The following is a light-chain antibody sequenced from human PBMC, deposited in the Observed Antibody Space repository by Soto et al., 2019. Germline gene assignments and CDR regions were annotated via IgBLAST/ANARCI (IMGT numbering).Light chain of an antibody. CDR2: EAS. CDR3: QQFSSYPLT. CDR1: QSIGSL. Sequence: EIVCTQSPTTLSLSPGERATLACRASQSIGSLLGWYQQKRGKAPRLLIYEASNRATGIPVRFTGSGSGTDFTLTISRLEPEDFAVYCCQQFSSYPLTFGGGTKVDIK. J-gene: IGKJ4*01. V-gene: IGKV3-11*01.